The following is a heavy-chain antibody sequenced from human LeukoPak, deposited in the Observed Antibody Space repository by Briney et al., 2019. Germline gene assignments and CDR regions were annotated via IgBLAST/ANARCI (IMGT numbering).Heavy chain of an antibody. CDR2: IHYRGST. V-gene: IGHV4-61*05. CDR1: GGSISSSSYY. J-gene: IGHJ5*02. CDR3: AGRSYDFWSGVSGFDP. Sequence: SETLSLTCTVSGGSISSSSYYWSWMRQPPGKGLEWIGYIHYRGSTNYNPSLKSRVTMSVDTSKNQFSLKLSSVTAADTAVYYCAGRSYDFWSGVSGFDPWGQGTLVTVSS. D-gene: IGHD3-3*01.